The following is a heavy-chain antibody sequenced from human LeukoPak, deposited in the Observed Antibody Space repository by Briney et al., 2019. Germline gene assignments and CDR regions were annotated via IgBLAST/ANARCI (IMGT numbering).Heavy chain of an antibody. D-gene: IGHD2-15*01. CDR2: RFWGDDK. CDR1: GSAPGTSRVG. Sequence: ECGPTQSTPTQPLTPTCVFSGSAPGTSRVGGGWVRQPPGKALEWNTLRFWGDDKRYSTTLKSRLTITKDTSKNPVVLTMTNMDPMDTATYYCAHRLVPPSGGSCWCASDIWGQGTMVTVSS. V-gene: IGHV2-5*02. J-gene: IGHJ3*02. CDR3: AHRLVPPSGGSCWCASDI.